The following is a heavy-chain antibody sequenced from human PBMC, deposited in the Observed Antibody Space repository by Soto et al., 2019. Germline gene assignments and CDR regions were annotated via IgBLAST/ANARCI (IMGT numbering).Heavy chain of an antibody. Sequence: QVRLVQSGPEVRRPGASVTVSCKASGYTFTHYFIHWVRRAPGQGLEWMGYINPKSGDTHYSQTFRGTVSTTVDTPTATASVGLSSLKSDDTAVYFCARVPGHKNSRGDFWGQGTPITVSS. J-gene: IGHJ4*02. V-gene: IGHV1-2*02. CDR3: ARVPGHKNSRGDF. D-gene: IGHD3-10*01. CDR1: GYTFTHYF. CDR2: INPKSGDT.